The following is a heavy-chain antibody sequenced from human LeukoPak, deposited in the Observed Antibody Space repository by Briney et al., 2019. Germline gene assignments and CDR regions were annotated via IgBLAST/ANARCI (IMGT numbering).Heavy chain of an antibody. J-gene: IGHJ3*02. CDR2: IRYDGSNK. CDR3: ARSYSSTWDDAFDI. Sequence: GRSLRLSCAASGFTFSSYGMHWVRQAPGKGLEWVAFIRYDGSNKYYADSVKGRFTISRDNSKNTLYLQMNSLRAEDTAVYYCARSYSSTWDDAFDIWGQGTMVTVSS. CDR1: GFTFSSYG. V-gene: IGHV3-33*01. D-gene: IGHD6-13*01.